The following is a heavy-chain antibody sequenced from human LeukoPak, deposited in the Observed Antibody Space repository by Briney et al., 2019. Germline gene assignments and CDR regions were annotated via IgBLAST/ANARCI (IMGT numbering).Heavy chain of an antibody. CDR1: GFTFNTYG. J-gene: IGHJ4*02. V-gene: IGHV3-23*01. D-gene: IGHD3-9*01. CDR3: ATRGDILTGYPYYFDN. Sequence: GGTLRLSCAASGFTFNTYGMSWVRQAPGKGLEWVSGISGSGGATYYADSVKGRFTVSRDDPHNTLYLQMNSLRAEDTAVYYCATRGDILTGYPYYFDNWGQGTLVTVSS. CDR2: ISGSGGAT.